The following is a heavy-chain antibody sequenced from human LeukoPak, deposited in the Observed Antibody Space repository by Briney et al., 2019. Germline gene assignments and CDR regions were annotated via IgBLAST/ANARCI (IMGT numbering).Heavy chain of an antibody. CDR3: AHYRAYGHHDS. D-gene: IGHD4/OR15-4a*01. V-gene: IGHV3-30-3*01. CDR2: ISYDGSNK. J-gene: IGHJ4*02. CDR1: GFIFNSYA. Sequence: GGSLRVFCAASGFIFNSYAMHWVRQAPGKGLGGVAIISYDGSNKYYADSVKGRFTISRDNSKNTLYLQMNSLRAEDTAVYYCAHYRAYGHHDSWGQGTLVTVSS.